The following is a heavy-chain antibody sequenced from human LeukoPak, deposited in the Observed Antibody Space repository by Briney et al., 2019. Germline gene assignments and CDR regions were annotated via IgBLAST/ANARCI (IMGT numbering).Heavy chain of an antibody. D-gene: IGHD3-9*01. Sequence: PGGSLRLSCAASGFTFSSYSMNWVHQAPGKGLEWVSSISSSSSYIYCADSVKGRFTISRDNAKNSLYLQMNSLRAEDTAVYYCARDRVLRYFDWLSPVLDYWGQGTLVTVSS. CDR2: ISSSSSYI. V-gene: IGHV3-21*01. CDR1: GFTFSSYS. J-gene: IGHJ4*02. CDR3: ARDRVLRYFDWLSPVLDY.